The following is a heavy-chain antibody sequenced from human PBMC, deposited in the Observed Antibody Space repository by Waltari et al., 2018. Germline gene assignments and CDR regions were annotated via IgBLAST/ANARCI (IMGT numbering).Heavy chain of an antibody. V-gene: IGHV4-39*01. J-gene: IGHJ4*02. CDR3: ARHGWLVPSDY. CDR2: IYYNGNT. CDR1: GGSISSGSYY. D-gene: IGHD6-19*01. Sequence: QVKLQESGPGLVKPSETLSLTCTVSGGSISSGSYYWAWIRQPPGQGLEWIGSIYYNGNTYYSPSLKSRVTISGDTSKNQFSLKLSSVTAADTALYYCARHGWLVPSDYWGQGTLVTVSS.